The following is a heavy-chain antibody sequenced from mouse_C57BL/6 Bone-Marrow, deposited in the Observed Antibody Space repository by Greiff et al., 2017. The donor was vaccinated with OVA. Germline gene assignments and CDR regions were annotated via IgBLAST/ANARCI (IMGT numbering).Heavy chain of an antibody. V-gene: IGHV1-78*01. Sequence: QVQLQQSDAELVKPGASVKISCKVSGYTFTDHTIHWMKQRPEQGLEWIGDIYPRDGSTKYNEKFKGKATLTADKSSSTAYMQLNSLTSEDSAVYFCATGDYYGSSFHWYFDVWGTGTTVTVSS. CDR1: GYTFTDHT. J-gene: IGHJ1*03. D-gene: IGHD1-1*01. CDR3: ATGDYYGSSFHWYFDV. CDR2: IYPRDGST.